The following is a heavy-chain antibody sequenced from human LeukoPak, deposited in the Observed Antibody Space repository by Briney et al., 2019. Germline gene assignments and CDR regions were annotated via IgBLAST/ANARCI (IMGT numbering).Heavy chain of an antibody. Sequence: ASVKVSCKASGFTFTSYGINWVRQAPGQGLEWMGWISAYNGNTNYAQNLQGRVTMTTDTSTSTAYMELRSLRSDDTAVYYCARMLVVPAATTKIYNWFDPWGQGTLVTVSS. CDR2: ISAYNGNT. V-gene: IGHV1-18*01. D-gene: IGHD2-2*01. CDR3: ARMLVVPAATTKIYNWFDP. J-gene: IGHJ5*02. CDR1: GFTFTSYG.